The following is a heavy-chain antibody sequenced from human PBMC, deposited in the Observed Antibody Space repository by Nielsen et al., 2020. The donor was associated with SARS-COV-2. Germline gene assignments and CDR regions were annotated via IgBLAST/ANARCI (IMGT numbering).Heavy chain of an antibody. CDR2: IDYSGNT. CDR3: ARVGIFSSAGRFDP. D-gene: IGHD3-9*01. Sequence: SETLSLTCTVSGGPISSYYWSWIRQPPGKGLEWIGYIDYSGNTNFSPSLKSRVTISVDTSKNQFSLKLSSVTAADTAVYYCARVGIFSSAGRFDPWGQGTLVTVSS. CDR1: GGPISSYY. V-gene: IGHV4-59*01. J-gene: IGHJ5*02.